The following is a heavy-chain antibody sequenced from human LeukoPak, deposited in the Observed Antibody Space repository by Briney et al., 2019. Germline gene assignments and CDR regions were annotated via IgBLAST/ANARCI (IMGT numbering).Heavy chain of an antibody. CDR2: INPSGGST. J-gene: IGHJ6*03. CDR1: GYTFTSYY. V-gene: IGHV1-46*01. Sequence: PAASVKVSCKASGYTFTSYYMHWVRQAPGQGLEWMGIINPSGGSTSYAQKFQGRVTMTRDMSTSTAYMELSSLRSEDTAVYYCARCLRGSGSYYFPNYYYMDVWGKGTTVTISS. D-gene: IGHD3-10*01. CDR3: ARCLRGSGSYYFPNYYYMDV.